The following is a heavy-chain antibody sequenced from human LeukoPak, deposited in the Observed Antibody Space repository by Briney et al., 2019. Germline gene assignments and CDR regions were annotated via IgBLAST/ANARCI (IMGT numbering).Heavy chain of an antibody. CDR1: GGSISSSNW. Sequence: SETLSLTCAVSGGSISSSNWWSWVRQPPGKGLEWIGEIYHSGSTNYNPSLKSRVTISVDKSKNQFSLKLSSVTAADTAVYYCARVSDSSGYPLDYWGQGTLVTVSS. D-gene: IGHD3-22*01. J-gene: IGHJ4*02. CDR2: IYHSGST. CDR3: ARVSDSSGYPLDY. V-gene: IGHV4-4*02.